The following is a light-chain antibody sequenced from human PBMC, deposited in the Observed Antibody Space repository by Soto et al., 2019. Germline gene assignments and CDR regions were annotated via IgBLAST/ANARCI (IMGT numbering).Light chain of an antibody. V-gene: IGLV2-14*01. CDR1: SSDVGGYNY. CDR2: DVS. CDR3: SSYTSSSTLV. J-gene: IGLJ1*01. Sequence: QSVLTQPASVSGSPVQSITISCTGTSSDVGGYNYVSWYQQHPGKAPKLMIYDVSNRPSGVSNRFSGSKSGNTASLTISGLQAKDEADYYCSSYTSSSTLVFGTGTKVTVL.